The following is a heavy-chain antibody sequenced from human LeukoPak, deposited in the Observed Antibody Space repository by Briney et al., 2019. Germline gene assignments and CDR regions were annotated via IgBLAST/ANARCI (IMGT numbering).Heavy chain of an antibody. D-gene: IGHD1-26*01. Sequence: PGGSLRLSCAASGFTFSSYGMSWVRQAPGKGLEWVSAIGGSGYTTYYADSVKGRFTISRDNSKNTLYLQMNSLRADDTAVYYCAKLVGATVYWGQGTLVTVSS. V-gene: IGHV3-23*01. J-gene: IGHJ4*02. CDR3: AKLVGATVY. CDR1: GFTFSSYG. CDR2: IGGSGYTT.